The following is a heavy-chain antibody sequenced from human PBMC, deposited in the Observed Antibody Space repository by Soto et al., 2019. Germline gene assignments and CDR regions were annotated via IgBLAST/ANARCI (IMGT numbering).Heavy chain of an antibody. J-gene: IGHJ5*02. V-gene: IGHV2-5*02. CDR2: IYWDDDK. D-gene: IGHD4-17*01. Sequence: GSGPTLVNPTQTLTLTCTFSGFSLSTSGVGVGWIRQPPGKALEWLALIYWDDDKRYSPSLKSRLTITKDTSKNQVVLTMTNMDPVDTATYYCAHGSVGGSTVPKNNWFDPWGQGTLVTVSS. CDR1: GFSLSTSGVG. CDR3: AHGSVGGSTVPKNNWFDP.